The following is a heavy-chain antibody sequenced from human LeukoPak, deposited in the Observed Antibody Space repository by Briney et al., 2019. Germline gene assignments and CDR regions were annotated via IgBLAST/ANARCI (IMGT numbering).Heavy chain of an antibody. J-gene: IGHJ5*02. D-gene: IGHD2-2*01. CDR1: GFTFDDYG. CDR3: AGGGYCSSTSCSHNWFDP. CDR2: INWNGGST. Sequence: TGGSLRLSCAASGFTFDDYGMSWVRQAPGKGLEWVSGINWNGGSTGYADSVKGRFTISRDNAKNSLYLQMNSLRAEDTALYYCAGGGYCSSTSCSHNWFDPWGQGTLVTVSS. V-gene: IGHV3-20*04.